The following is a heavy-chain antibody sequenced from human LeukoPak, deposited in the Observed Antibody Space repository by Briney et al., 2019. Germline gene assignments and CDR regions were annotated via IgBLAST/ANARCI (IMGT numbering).Heavy chain of an antibody. Sequence: SETLSLTCTVSGDSISSGDYYWSWIRQPAGKGLEWIGRISSSGSTNYNPSLKSRVTISVDTSKNQFSLKLSSVTAADTAVYYCARDGEMATIENYFEYWGQGTLVTVSS. CDR3: ARDGEMATIENYFEY. D-gene: IGHD5-24*01. CDR1: GDSISSGDYY. CDR2: ISSSGST. J-gene: IGHJ4*02. V-gene: IGHV4-61*02.